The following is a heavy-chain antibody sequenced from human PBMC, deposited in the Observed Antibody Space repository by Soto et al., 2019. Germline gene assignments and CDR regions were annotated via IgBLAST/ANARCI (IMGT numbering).Heavy chain of an antibody. J-gene: IGHJ4*02. CDR1: GFTFSDYY. V-gene: IGHV3-11*05. CDR3: ARGWQPLVP. D-gene: IGHD6-13*01. CDR2: ISSSSSYT. Sequence: QVQLVESGGGLVKPGGSLRLSCAASGFTFSDYYMSWIRQAPGKGLEWVSYISSSSSYTNYADSVKGRFTISRDNAKSARSLQMNSLRAEDTAVYYSARGWQPLVPGGQGTLVTVSS.